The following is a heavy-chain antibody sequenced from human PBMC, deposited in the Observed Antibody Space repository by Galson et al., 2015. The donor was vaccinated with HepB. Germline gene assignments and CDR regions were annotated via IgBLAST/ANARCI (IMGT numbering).Heavy chain of an antibody. CDR1: GGSISSYY. Sequence: LTCTVPGGSISSYYWSWIRQPAGKGLEWIGRIYTSGSTNYNPSLKSRVTMSVDTSKNQFSLKLSSVTAADTAVYYCARGDIITGTFDYWGQGTLVTVSS. CDR3: ARGDIITGTFDY. CDR2: IYTSGST. V-gene: IGHV4-4*07. J-gene: IGHJ4*02. D-gene: IGHD1-20*01.